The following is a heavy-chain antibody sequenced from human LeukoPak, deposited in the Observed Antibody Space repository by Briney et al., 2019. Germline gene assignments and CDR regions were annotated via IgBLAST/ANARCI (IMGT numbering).Heavy chain of an antibody. J-gene: IGHJ5*02. CDR3: ARGRCSSTSCYLNWFDP. CDR2: IYYSGNT. Sequence: SETLSLTCTVSGDSISNSNYYWGWIRQPPGKGLEWIGNIYYSGNTYYNPSLKSRVTMSVDTSKNQFSLKLSSVTAADTAVYYCARGRCSSTSCYLNWFDPWGQGTLVTVSS. V-gene: IGHV4-39*07. CDR1: GDSISNSNYY. D-gene: IGHD2-2*01.